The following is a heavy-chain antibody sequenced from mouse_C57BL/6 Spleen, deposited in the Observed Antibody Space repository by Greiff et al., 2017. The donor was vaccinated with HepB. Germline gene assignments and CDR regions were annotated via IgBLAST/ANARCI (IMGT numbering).Heavy chain of an antibody. CDR3: AKEAIYYDYDGGFDY. D-gene: IGHD2-4*01. CDR2: IWRGGST. J-gene: IGHJ2*01. V-gene: IGHV2-5*01. CDR1: GFSLTSYG. Sequence: VQLQQSGPGLVQPSQSLSITCTVSGFSLTSYGVHWVRQSPGKGLEWLGVIWRGGSTDYNAAFMSRLSITKDNSKSQVFFKMNSLQADDTAIYYCAKEAIYYDYDGGFDYWGQGTTLTVSS.